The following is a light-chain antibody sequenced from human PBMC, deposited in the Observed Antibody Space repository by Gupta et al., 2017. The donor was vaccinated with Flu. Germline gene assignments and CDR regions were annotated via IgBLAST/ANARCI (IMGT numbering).Light chain of an antibody. J-gene: IGKJ1*01. Sequence: EIMMTQSPATLSVSPGERATLSCRASQSVTSNLAWYQQKPGQAPRLLIYDAFTRATGIPARFSGSGSGTEFTLTISSLQSEDFAVYYCQQYNNWPQTFGQGTKVEIK. V-gene: IGKV3-15*01. CDR3: QQYNNWPQT. CDR1: QSVTSN. CDR2: DAF.